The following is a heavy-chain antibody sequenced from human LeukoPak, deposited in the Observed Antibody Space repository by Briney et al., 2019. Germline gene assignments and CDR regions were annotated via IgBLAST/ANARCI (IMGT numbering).Heavy chain of an antibody. CDR3: ARRNSSAWYPPEYHFDY. J-gene: IGHJ4*02. Sequence: GESLKISCKGSGYSFTSYWIGWVRQMPGKGLEWMGIIYPGDSDTRYSPSFQGQVTISADKSISTAYLQWSSLKASDTAMYYCARRNSSAWYPPEYHFDYWGQGTLVTVSS. CDR1: GYSFTSYW. V-gene: IGHV5-51*01. CDR2: IYPGDSDT. D-gene: IGHD6-19*01.